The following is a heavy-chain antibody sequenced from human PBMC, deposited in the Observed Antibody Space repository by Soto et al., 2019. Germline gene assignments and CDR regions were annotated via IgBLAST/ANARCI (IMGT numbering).Heavy chain of an antibody. CDR3: ARATDLAAAGIYYFDY. CDR2: IYSSGTT. Sequence: PSETLSLTCSVPGDSISGSRHFWGWVRQPPGKGLEWIGSIYSSGTTYHNPSLRSRVTISVDASDNQFSLKLSSVTDADTAVYYCARATDLAAAGIYYFDYWGQGTLVTVSS. D-gene: IGHD6-13*01. V-gene: IGHV4-39*02. J-gene: IGHJ4*02. CDR1: GDSISGSRHF.